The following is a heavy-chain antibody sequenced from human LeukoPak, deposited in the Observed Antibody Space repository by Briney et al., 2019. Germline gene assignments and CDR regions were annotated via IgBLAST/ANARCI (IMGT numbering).Heavy chain of an antibody. CDR3: ARGPPTSRSGAHFDY. D-gene: IGHD5-12*01. V-gene: IGHV3-73*01. CDR1: GFTFSGSA. Sequence: PGGSLRLSCAASGFTFSGSALHWVRQASGKGLEWVGRIRSTANGYATAYAASVKGRFIISRDDSKNTLYVEMNSLRLDDTAIYYCARGPPTSRSGAHFDYWGQGSLVTVSP. CDR2: IRSTANGYAT. J-gene: IGHJ4*02.